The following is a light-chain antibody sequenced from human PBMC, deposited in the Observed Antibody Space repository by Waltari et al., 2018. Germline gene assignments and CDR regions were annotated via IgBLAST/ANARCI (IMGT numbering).Light chain of an antibody. V-gene: IGKV3-20*01. Sequence: EIELTQTPGTLSLSPGERASLSCRASQSVSSSYLAWYQQKPGQAPRLLIYGASSRATGIPDRFSGSGSGTDFTLTISRLEPDDFAVYYCQQYGSFPITFGQGTRLEIK. CDR3: QQYGSFPIT. CDR2: GAS. J-gene: IGKJ5*01. CDR1: QSVSSSY.